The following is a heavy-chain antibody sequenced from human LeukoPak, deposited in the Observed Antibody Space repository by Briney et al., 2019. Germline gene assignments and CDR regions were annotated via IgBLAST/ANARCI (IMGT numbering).Heavy chain of an antibody. V-gene: IGHV3-7*01. CDR2: INQDGSER. J-gene: IGHJ4*02. Sequence: PGGSLRLSCAASGVTFSSYWMNWVRQAPGKGLEWVANINQDGSERYYVDSVKGRFTVSRDDAASSLYLQMNSLRPEDTAVYYCVRAKGGYLGQGTLVTVSS. CDR1: GVTFSSYW. CDR3: VRAKGGY.